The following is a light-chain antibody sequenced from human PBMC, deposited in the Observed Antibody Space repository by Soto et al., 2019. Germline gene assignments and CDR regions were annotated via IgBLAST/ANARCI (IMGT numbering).Light chain of an antibody. V-gene: IGLV2-14*01. CDR1: SSDVAAHNY. Sequence: QSVLTQPASVSGSPGQSITISCTGTSSDVAAHNYVSWYQQHPGKAPKLIVFEVTNRPSGVSDRFSGSKSSTTASLTISGLQAEDEADYYCCSFTTGPSCIFGGGTKVTVL. CDR2: EVT. CDR3: CSFTTGPSCI. J-gene: IGLJ2*01.